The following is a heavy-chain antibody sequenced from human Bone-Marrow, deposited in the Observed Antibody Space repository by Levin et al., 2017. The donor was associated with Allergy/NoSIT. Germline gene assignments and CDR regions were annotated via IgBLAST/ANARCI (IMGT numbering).Heavy chain of an antibody. CDR1: GFTFSSYG. V-gene: IGHV3-30*03. CDR3: ARILDSYYIDY. D-gene: IGHD3/OR15-3a*01. CDR2: ISYDGSER. J-gene: IGHJ4*02. Sequence: PGGSLRLSCAASGFTFSSYGLHWVRQAPGTGLEWVAVISYDGSERSYADSVKGRFTISRDKSKNTLYLQMNSLRADDTAVYYCARILDSYYIDYWGQGTLVTVSS.